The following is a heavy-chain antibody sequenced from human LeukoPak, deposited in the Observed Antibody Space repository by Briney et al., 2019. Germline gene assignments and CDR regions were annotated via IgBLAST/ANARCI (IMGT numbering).Heavy chain of an antibody. J-gene: IGHJ4*02. CDR2: ISSNGGST. CDR1: GFTFSSYA. V-gene: IGHV3-64*01. Sequence: PGGSLRLSCAASGFTFSSYAMHWVRQAPGKGLEYASAISSNGGSTYYANSVRGRFTISRDNSKNTLYLQMGSLRAEDMAVYYCARGSSGSYVYFDYWGQGTLVTVSS. D-gene: IGHD3-10*01. CDR3: ARGSSGSYVYFDY.